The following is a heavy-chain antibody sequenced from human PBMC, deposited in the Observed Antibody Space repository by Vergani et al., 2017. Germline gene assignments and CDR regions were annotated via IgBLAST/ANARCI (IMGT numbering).Heavy chain of an antibody. J-gene: IGHJ3*02. D-gene: IGHD6-13*01. V-gene: IGHV3-9*01. CDR3: AKDPIHSSSWYEYAFDI. CDR2: ISWNSGSI. Sequence: EVQLVESGGGLVQPGRSLRLSCAASGFTFDDYAMHWVRQAPGKGLEWVSGISWNSGSIGYADSVKGRFTISRDNAKTSLYLQMNSLRAEDTALYYCAKDPIHSSSWYEYAFDIWGQGTMVTVSS. CDR1: GFTFDDYA.